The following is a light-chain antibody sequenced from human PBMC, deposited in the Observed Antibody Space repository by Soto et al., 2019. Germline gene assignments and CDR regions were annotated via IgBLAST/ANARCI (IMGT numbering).Light chain of an antibody. V-gene: IGKV3-11*01. CDR1: QSVSSY. CDR3: QQRSNWPIT. Sequence: EIVLTQSPATLSLSPGERATLSCRTSQSVSSYFAWYQQKPGRAPRLLIYDASNRATGIPARFIGSGSGTXXXXXXXXXEPEXFAVYYCQQRSNWPITFGQGTRLEIK. J-gene: IGKJ5*01. CDR2: DAS.